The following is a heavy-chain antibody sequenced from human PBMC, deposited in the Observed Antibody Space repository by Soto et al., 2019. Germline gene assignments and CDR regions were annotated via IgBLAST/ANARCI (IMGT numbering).Heavy chain of an antibody. CDR1: GFTFSSYA. D-gene: IGHD2-15*01. CDR3: GKPPPPSPKDPWFPP. V-gene: IGHV3-23*01. CDR2: ISGSGGST. Sequence: EVQLLESGGGLVQPGGSLRLSCAASGFTFSSYAMSWVRQAPGKGLEWVSAISGSGGSTYYADSVKGRFTISRDNSKNPVYLQMNRPKAGDRGVYYGGKPPPPSPKDPWFPPWGQGTPVPLSP. J-gene: IGHJ5*02.